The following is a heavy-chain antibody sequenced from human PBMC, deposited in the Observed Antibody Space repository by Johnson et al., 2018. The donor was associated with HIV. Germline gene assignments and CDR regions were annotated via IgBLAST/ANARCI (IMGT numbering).Heavy chain of an antibody. V-gene: IGHV3-74*01. D-gene: IGHD6-19*01. CDR2: IHNDGSST. CDR1: GFTFSSYW. CDR3: ARDAVIRSGWYNVDAFDV. J-gene: IGHJ3*01. Sequence: EQLVESGGGLVQPWGSLRLSCAASGFTFSSYWMHWVRQAPGKGLVWVSRIHNDGSSTTYADSVKGRFTISRDNAKNSLYLQMNSLRAEDTAVYYCARDAVIRSGWYNVDAFDVWGQGTMVTVSS.